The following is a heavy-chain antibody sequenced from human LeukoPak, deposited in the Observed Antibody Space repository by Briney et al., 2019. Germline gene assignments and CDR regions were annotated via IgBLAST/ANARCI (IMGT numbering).Heavy chain of an antibody. CDR3: STDQGGDILTGC. D-gene: IGHD3-9*01. V-gene: IGHV3-15*07. CDR2: IKTKSEGGTI. CDR1: GFTFDDYT. Sequence: GGSLRLSCAVSGFTFDDYTMHWVRQAPGKGLEWVGRIKTKSEGGTIDYAAPVRGRFTISRDDSENTLYLQMNSLKTEDTALYYCSTDQGGDILTGCWGQGTLVTVSS. J-gene: IGHJ4*02.